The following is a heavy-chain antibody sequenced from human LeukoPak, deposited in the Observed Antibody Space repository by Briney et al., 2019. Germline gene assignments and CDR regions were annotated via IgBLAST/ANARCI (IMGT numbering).Heavy chain of an antibody. V-gene: IGHV4-59*01. CDR3: ARVTAKNWFDP. CDR1: GGSISSYY. J-gene: IGHJ5*02. Sequence: SETLSFTCTVSGGSISSYYWSWIRQPPGKGLEWIGYIYYSGSTNYNPSLKSRVTISVDTSKNQFSLKLSSVTAADTAVYYCARVTAKNWFDPWGQGTLVSVSS. CDR2: IYYSGST.